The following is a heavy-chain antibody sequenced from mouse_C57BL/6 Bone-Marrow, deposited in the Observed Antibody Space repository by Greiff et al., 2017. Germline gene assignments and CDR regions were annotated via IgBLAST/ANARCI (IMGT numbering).Heavy chain of an antibody. V-gene: IGHV1-19*01. CDR1: GYTFTDYY. D-gene: IGHD1-1*01. CDR2: INPYNGGT. J-gene: IGHJ1*03. CDR3: ARLLPYWYFDV. Sequence: EVKLQESGPVLVKPGASVKMSCKASGYTFTDYYMNWVKQSHGKSLEWIGVINPYNGGTSYNQKFKGKATLTVDKSSSTAYMELNSLTSEDSAVYSCARLLPYWYFDVWGTGTTVTVSS.